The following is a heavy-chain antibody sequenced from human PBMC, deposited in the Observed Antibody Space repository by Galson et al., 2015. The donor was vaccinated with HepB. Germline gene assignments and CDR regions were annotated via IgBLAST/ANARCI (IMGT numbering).Heavy chain of an antibody. V-gene: IGHV1-69*04. D-gene: IGHD3-10*01. Sequence: SVKVSCKASGGTFSSYAISWVRQAPGQGLEWMGRIIPILGIANYAQKFQGRVTITADKSTSTAYMELSSLRAEDTAVYYCARDPAPFTMVRENYGMDVWGQGTTVTVSS. CDR2: IIPILGIA. J-gene: IGHJ6*02. CDR3: ARDPAPFTMVRENYGMDV. CDR1: GGTFSSYA.